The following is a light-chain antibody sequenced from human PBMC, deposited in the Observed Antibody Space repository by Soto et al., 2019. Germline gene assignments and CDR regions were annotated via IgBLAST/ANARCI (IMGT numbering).Light chain of an antibody. J-gene: IGKJ1*01. Sequence: DIQMTQSPSSLSESVGDRVTITCRASRIISTYLNWYQQRAGLAPRLLIYTASSLQSGVPPRFSGSCSGTDFTLTISSLQPEDFATYFCQQTYSAPPTFGQGTKVDIK. CDR2: TAS. V-gene: IGKV1-39*01. CDR1: RIISTY. CDR3: QQTYSAPPT.